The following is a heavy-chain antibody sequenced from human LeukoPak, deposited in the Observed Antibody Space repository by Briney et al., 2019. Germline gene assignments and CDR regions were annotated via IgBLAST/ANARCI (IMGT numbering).Heavy chain of an antibody. J-gene: IGHJ4*02. D-gene: IGHD3-9*01. CDR2: INPNSGGT. CDR1: GYTFTGYY. Sequence: ASVKVSCKASGYTFTGYYMHWVRQAPGQGLEWMGWINPNSGGTNYAQKFQGRVTMTRDTSISTAYMELSRLRSDDTAVYYCAGDILTGYYGGFDYWGQGTLVTVSS. CDR3: AGDILTGYYGGFDY. V-gene: IGHV1-2*02.